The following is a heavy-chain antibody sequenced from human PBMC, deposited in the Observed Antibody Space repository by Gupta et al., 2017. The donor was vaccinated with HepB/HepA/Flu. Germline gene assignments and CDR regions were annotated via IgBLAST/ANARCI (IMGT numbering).Heavy chain of an antibody. CDR1: GFTFSFYG. J-gene: IGHJ4*02. D-gene: IGHD2-21*01. CDR2: ISSSGSTI. CDR3: ARIPLDFDF. Sequence: EVQLVESAGGLVQPGGSLRLSCSASGFTFSFYGMNWVRQAPGKGLEWVAYISSSGSTISYADSVKGRFTISRDNAKNSLYLQMHSLRAEDTAVYYCARIPLDFDFWGQGTLVTVSS. V-gene: IGHV3-48*03.